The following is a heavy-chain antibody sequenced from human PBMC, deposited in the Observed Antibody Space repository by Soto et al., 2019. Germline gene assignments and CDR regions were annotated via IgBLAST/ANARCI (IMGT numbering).Heavy chain of an antibody. D-gene: IGHD4-17*01. V-gene: IGHV4-34*01. CDR3: ARKYDYGDYKYDY. CDR2: INHSGST. CDR1: GGSFSGYY. Sequence: SETLSLTCAVYGGSFSGYYWSWIRQPPGKGLEWIGEINHSGSTNYNPSLKSRVTISVDTSKNQFSLKLSSVTAADTAVYYCARKYDYGDYKYDYWGQGTLVSVSS. J-gene: IGHJ4*02.